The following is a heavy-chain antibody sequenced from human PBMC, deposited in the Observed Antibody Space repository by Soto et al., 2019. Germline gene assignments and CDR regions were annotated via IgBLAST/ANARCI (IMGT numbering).Heavy chain of an antibody. D-gene: IGHD4-17*01. CDR1: GFTFSDYF. Sequence: QVPLVESGGGLVKPGGSLRLSCAASGFTFSDYFMSWIRQAPGKGLEWVSYISSSGSSIYYTDSVKGRFTISRDNAKNSLYLQMNGLRAEDTAVYYCARNGDYGDYYFDYWGQGTLVTVSS. CDR2: ISSSGSSI. J-gene: IGHJ4*02. CDR3: ARNGDYGDYYFDY. V-gene: IGHV3-11*01.